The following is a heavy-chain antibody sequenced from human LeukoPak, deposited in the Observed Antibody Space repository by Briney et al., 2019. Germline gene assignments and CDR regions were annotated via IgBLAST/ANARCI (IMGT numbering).Heavy chain of an antibody. V-gene: IGHV3-48*01. CDR1: GFTFSSYS. D-gene: IGHD3-22*01. Sequence: SGGSLRLSCAASGFTFSSYSMNWVRQAPGKGLEWVSYISSSSSTIYYADSVKGRFTISRDNAKNSLYLQMNSLRAEDTAVYYCAGFDYYDSSGYWVSQDAFDIWGQGTMVTVSS. CDR3: AGFDYYDSSGYWVSQDAFDI. J-gene: IGHJ3*02. CDR2: ISSSSSTI.